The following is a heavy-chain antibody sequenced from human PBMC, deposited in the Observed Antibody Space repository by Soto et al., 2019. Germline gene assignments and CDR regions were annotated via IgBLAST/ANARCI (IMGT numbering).Heavy chain of an antibody. J-gene: IGHJ5*02. CDR1: GYTFTSYG. V-gene: IGHV1-18*04. D-gene: IGHD6-6*01. CDR2: ISAYNGNT. CDR3: ARMSPEYSSSSGGGWFDP. Sequence: ASVKVSCKASGYTFTSYGISWVRQAPGQGLEWMGRISAYNGNTNYAQKLQGRVTMTTDTSTSTAYMELRSLRSDDTAVYYCARMSPEYSSSSGGGWFDPWGQGTLVTVSS.